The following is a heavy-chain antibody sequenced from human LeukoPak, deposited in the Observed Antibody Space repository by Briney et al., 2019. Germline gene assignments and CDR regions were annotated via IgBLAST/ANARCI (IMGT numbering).Heavy chain of an antibody. CDR1: GDSISSYY. CDR2: IYTSGST. V-gene: IGHV4-4*07. D-gene: IGHD3-10*01. CDR3: AKSNGYGLVDI. Sequence: SETLSLTCTVSGDSISSYYCSWIRQPAGKGLEWIGRIYTSGSTNYNPSLKSRVTMSVDTSKNQFSLKLNSVTAADTAVYYCAKSNGYGLVDIWGQGTMVTVSS. J-gene: IGHJ3*02.